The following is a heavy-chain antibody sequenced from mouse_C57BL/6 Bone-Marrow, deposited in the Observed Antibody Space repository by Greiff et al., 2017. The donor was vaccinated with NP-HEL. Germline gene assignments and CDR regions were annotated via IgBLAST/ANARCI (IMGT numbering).Heavy chain of an antibody. D-gene: IGHD3-1*01. Sequence: EVPLVESGGGLVQPGESLKLSCESHEYEFPSHDMSWVRKTPEKRLELVAAITSDGGSNYYPDPMERRFIISSANTKKNLYLQMSSLRSEVTALYYCARLGYDAMDYWGQGTSVTVSS. CDR3: ARLGYDAMDY. J-gene: IGHJ4*01. CDR2: ITSDGGSN. CDR1: EYEFPSHD. V-gene: IGHV5-2*01.